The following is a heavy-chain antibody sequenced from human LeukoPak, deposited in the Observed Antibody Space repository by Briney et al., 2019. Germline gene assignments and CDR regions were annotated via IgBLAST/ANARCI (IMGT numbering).Heavy chain of an antibody. D-gene: IGHD3-3*01. J-gene: IGHJ4*02. CDR1: GFTFDDYT. V-gene: IGHV3-21*01. CDR2: ISSSSSYI. Sequence: GGSLRLSCAASGFTFDDYTMHWVRQAPGKGLEWVSSISSSSSYIYYADSVKGRFTISRDNAKNSLYLQMNSLRAEDTAVYYCARGWGFLEWLFDYWGQGTLVTVSS. CDR3: ARGWGFLEWLFDY.